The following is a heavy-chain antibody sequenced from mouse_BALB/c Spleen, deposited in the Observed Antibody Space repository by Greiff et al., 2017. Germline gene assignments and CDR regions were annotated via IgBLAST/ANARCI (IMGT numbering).Heavy chain of an antibody. Sequence: EVQLQQSGPELVKPGASVKIPCKASGYTFTDYNMDWVKQSHGKSLEWIGDINPNNGGTIYNQKFKGKATLTVDKSSSTAYMELRSLTSEDTAVYYCARGKNWGGDAMDYWGQGTSVTVSS. D-gene: IGHD4-1*01. V-gene: IGHV1-18*01. CDR1: GYTFTDYN. CDR2: INPNNGGT. CDR3: ARGKNWGGDAMDY. J-gene: IGHJ4*01.